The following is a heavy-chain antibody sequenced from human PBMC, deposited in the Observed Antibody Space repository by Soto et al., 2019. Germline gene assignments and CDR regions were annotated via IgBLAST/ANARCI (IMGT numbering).Heavy chain of an antibody. CDR1: GFTFSSYA. Sequence: EVQLLESGGGLVQPGGSLRLSCAASGFTFSSYAMSWVRQAPGKGLEWVSAISGSGGSTYYADSVKGRFTISRDNSKNTLYLQMNSLRAEDTAVYYCAKSRQRHWIRTLDAFDIWGQGTMVTVSS. CDR3: AKSRQRHWIRTLDAFDI. CDR2: ISGSGGST. J-gene: IGHJ3*02. V-gene: IGHV3-23*01. D-gene: IGHD6-25*01.